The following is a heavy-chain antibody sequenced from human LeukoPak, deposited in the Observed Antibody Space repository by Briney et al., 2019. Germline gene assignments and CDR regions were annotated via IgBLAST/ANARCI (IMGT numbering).Heavy chain of an antibody. J-gene: IGHJ4*02. Sequence: ASETLSLTCTVSGGSISSYYWSWIRQPPGKGQEWIGYIYYSGSTNYNPSLKSRVTISVDTSKNQFSLKLSSVTAADTAVYYCASGLRGSYSGYWGQGTLVTVSS. V-gene: IGHV4-59*08. CDR1: GGSISSYY. CDR2: IYYSGST. D-gene: IGHD1-26*01. CDR3: ASGLRGSYSGY.